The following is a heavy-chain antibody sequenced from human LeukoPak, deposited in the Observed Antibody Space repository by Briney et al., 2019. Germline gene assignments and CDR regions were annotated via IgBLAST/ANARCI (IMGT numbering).Heavy chain of an antibody. CDR2: ISTTGST. CDR3: ARQDGLWVGDLGGWFDF. Sequence: SETLSLTCTVSGTSISRHYWSWLRQSAGLGLEWLGYISTTGSTTYNPSLEGRVTKSEDTSQNQLSLTLSSVTAADTAVYFCARQDGLWVGDLGGWFDFWGQGIQVTVSS. CDR1: GTSISRHY. J-gene: IGHJ5*01. D-gene: IGHD3-10*01. V-gene: IGHV4-4*09.